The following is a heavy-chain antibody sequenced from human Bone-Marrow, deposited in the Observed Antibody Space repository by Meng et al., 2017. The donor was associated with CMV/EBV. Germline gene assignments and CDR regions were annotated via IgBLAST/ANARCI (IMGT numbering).Heavy chain of an antibody. CDR1: GYTFTGYY. V-gene: IGHV5-51*01. CDR2: MHPGDSDI. Sequence: KVSCKASGYTFTGYYMHWVRQAPGQGLEWMGWIMHPGDSDIIYSPSFQGQVTISADESISTAYLQWRSLQASDTAKYYCARHYSGAGFLEWFFDYWGQGTLVTVSS. D-gene: IGHD3-3*01. CDR3: ARHYSGAGFLEWFFDY. J-gene: IGHJ4*02.